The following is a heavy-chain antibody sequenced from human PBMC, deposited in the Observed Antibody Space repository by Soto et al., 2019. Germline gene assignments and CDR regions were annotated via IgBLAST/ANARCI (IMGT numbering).Heavy chain of an antibody. CDR1: GYSMSSGYY. J-gene: IGHJ4*02. Sequence: SETLSLTCAVSGYSMSSGYYWGWIRQPPGKGLEWIGSIYHSGSTYYTPSRKSRVTISVDTSKNQFSLKLSSVTAADTAVYYCARETYSSSSAFDYGGQGTLVTVSS. V-gene: IGHV4-38-2*02. D-gene: IGHD6-6*01. CDR2: IYHSGST. CDR3: ARETYSSSSAFDY.